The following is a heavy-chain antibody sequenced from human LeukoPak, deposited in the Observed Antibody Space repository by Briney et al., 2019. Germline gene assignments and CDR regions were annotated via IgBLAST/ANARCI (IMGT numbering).Heavy chain of an antibody. Sequence: PGGSLRLSCAASGFTFSSYGMHWVRQAPGKGLEWVAVISYDGSNKYYADSVKGRFTISRDNSKNTLYLQMNSLRAEDTAVYYCAKNRVDDYGDYGDYWGQGTLVTVSS. J-gene: IGHJ4*02. CDR2: ISYDGSNK. CDR1: GFTFSSYG. V-gene: IGHV3-30*18. CDR3: AKNRVDDYGDYGDY. D-gene: IGHD4-17*01.